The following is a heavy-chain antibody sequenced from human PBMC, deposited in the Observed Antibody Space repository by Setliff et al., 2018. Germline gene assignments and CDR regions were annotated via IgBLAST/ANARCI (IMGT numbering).Heavy chain of an antibody. CDR2: IYPGDSDT. Sequence: GESLKISCKGSGDTFTSYWIGWVRQMPGKGLEWMGIIYPGDSDTRYSPSFQGQVTISADKSITTAYLQWSSLRASDTAMYYCARTYDSSGYHDAFDIRGQGTMVTVSS. V-gene: IGHV5-51*01. J-gene: IGHJ3*02. D-gene: IGHD3-22*01. CDR3: ARTYDSSGYHDAFDI. CDR1: GDTFTSYW.